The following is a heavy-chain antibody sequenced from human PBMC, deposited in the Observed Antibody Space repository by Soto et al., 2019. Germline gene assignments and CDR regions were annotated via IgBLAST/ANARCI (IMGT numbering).Heavy chain of an antibody. CDR2: IYYSGST. CDR1: GGSISSGGYY. Sequence: TLSLTCTVSGGSISSGGYYWSWIRQHPGKGLEWIGYIYYSGSTYYNPSLKSRVTISVDTSKNQFSLKLSSVTAADTAVYYCARDKMESEAATPGAFDIWGQGTMVTVSS. CDR3: ARDKMESEAATPGAFDI. D-gene: IGHD2-15*01. J-gene: IGHJ3*02. V-gene: IGHV4-31*03.